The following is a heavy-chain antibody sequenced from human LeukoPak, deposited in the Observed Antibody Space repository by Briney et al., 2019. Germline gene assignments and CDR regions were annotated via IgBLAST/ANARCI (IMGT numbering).Heavy chain of an antibody. CDR2: IIPILGIA. J-gene: IGHJ6*02. Sequence: SVKVSCKASGGTFSSYAISWVRQAPGQGLEWKGRIIPILGIANYAQKFQGRVTITADKSTSTAYMELSSLRSEDTAVYYCARAVGYYYYYGMDVWGQGTTVTVSS. V-gene: IGHV1-69*04. CDR1: GGTFSSYA. CDR3: ARAVGYYYYYGMDV.